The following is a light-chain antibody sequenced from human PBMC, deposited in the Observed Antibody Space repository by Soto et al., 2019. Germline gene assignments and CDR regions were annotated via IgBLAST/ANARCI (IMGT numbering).Light chain of an antibody. J-gene: IGLJ2*01. CDR3: NSYTSSSTVV. CDR2: DVS. Sequence: QSALTQPASVSGSPGQSITISCTGTSSDVGGYNYVSWYQHHPGKAPKLMIYDVSNRPSGVPDRFSGSKSGNTASLTISGLQAEDEADYYCNSYTSSSTVVFGGGTKLTVL. CDR1: SSDVGGYNY. V-gene: IGLV2-14*03.